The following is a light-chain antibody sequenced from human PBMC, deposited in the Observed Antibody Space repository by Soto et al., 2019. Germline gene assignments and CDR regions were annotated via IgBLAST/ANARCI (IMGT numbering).Light chain of an antibody. J-gene: IGLJ2*01. CDR1: RSNLGSNY. V-gene: IGLV1-47*01. CDR3: TSWDDSLYHVV. CDR2: RNN. Sequence: QSVLTQPPSASGTTGQRVTFSGSRGRSNLGSNYVFWYQQFPGTAPKLLIYRNNQRPSGVPDRFSGSKSGTSASLAISGLRSEDEADYYCTSWDDSLYHVVFGGGTKLTVL.